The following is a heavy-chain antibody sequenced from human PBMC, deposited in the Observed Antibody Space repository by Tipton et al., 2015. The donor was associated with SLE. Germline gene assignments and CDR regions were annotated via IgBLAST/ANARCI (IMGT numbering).Heavy chain of an antibody. CDR2: IIPMFGTA. D-gene: IGHD2-2*01. J-gene: IGHJ4*02. Sequence: PGQGLEWMGGIIPMFGTANYAQKFQGRVTMTADGSTSTAYMELSSLRSEDTAVYYCARANGYCGTTSCPCLDYWGQGTLVTVSS. V-gene: IGHV1-69*01. CDR3: ARANGYCGTTSCPCLDY.